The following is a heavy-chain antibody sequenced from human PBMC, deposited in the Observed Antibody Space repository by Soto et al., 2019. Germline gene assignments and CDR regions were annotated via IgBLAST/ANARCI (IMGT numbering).Heavy chain of an antibody. J-gene: IGHJ6*03. D-gene: IGHD2-2*01. CDR3: ARGRLAPLYCSSTSCYPVGYYYYYMDV. V-gene: IGHV4-34*01. CDR1: GGSFSGYY. CDR2: INHSGST. Sequence: SETLSLTCAVYGGSFSGYYWSWIRQPPGKGLEWIGEINHSGSTNYNPSLKSRVTISVDTSKNQFSLKLSSVTAADTAVYYCARGRLAPLYCSSTSCYPVGYYYYYMDVWGKGTTVTVSS.